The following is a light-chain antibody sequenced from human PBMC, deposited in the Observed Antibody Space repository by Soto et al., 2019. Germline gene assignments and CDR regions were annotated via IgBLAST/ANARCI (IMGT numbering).Light chain of an antibody. V-gene: IGLV2-14*01. CDR3: SSYTSSSTPFV. CDR2: DVS. CDR1: SGDVGGYNY. J-gene: IGLJ1*01. Sequence: QSVLTQPASVSGSPGQSITISCTGTSGDVGGYNYVSWYQQHPGKAPKLMIYDVSNRPSGVSNRFSGSKSGNTASLTISGLQAEDEADYYCSSYTSSSTPFVFGTGTRSPS.